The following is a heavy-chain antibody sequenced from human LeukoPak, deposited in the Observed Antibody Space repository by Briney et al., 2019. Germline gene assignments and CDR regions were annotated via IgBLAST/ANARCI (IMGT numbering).Heavy chain of an antibody. CDR1: GGSISSYY. CDR2: IYYSGST. D-gene: IGHD3-22*01. V-gene: IGHV4-59*12. CDR3: ARIEGGGYYYGYFDY. J-gene: IGHJ4*02. Sequence: PSETLSLTCTVSGGSISSYYWSWIRQPPGKGLEWIGSIYYSGSTYYNPSLKSRVTISVDTSKNQFSLKLSSVTAADTAVYYCARIEGGGYYYGYFDYWGQGTLVTVSS.